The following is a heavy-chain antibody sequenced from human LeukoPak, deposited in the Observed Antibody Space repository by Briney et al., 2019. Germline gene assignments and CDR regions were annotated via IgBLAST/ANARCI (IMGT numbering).Heavy chain of an antibody. D-gene: IGHD1-26*01. Sequence: GGSLRLSCAASGFTFSSYAMSWVRQAPGKGLEWVSAISGSGGSTYYADSVKGRFTISRDNSKNTLYLQMNSLRAEDTAVYYCAKDRTTILTGLNWFDPWGQGTLVTVSS. CDR1: GFTFSSYA. V-gene: IGHV3-23*01. CDR2: ISGSGGST. CDR3: AKDRTTILTGLNWFDP. J-gene: IGHJ5*02.